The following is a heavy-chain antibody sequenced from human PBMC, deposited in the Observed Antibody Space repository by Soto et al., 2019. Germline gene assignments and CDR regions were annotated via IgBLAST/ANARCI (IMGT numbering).Heavy chain of an antibody. CDR2: INHSGST. Sequence: SETLSLTCTVSGGSISSGGYYWSWIRQPPGKGLEWIGEINHSGSTNYNPSLKSRVTISVDTSKNQFSLKLSSVTAADTAVYYCARGGRGDIVVVPAAIYWFDPWGQGTLVTVSS. V-gene: IGHV4-39*07. D-gene: IGHD2-2*01. CDR1: GGSISSGGYY. J-gene: IGHJ5*02. CDR3: ARGGRGDIVVVPAAIYWFDP.